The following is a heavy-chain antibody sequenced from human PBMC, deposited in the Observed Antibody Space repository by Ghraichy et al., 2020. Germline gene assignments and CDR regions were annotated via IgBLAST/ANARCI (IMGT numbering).Heavy chain of an antibody. CDR2: INSDGSST. Sequence: GESVNISCAASGFTFSSYWMHWVRQAPGKGLVWVSRINSDGSSTSYADSVKGRFTISRDNAKNTLYLQMNSLRAEDTAVYYCARVLTKYYDFWSGYYDDAFDIWGQGTMVTVSS. V-gene: IGHV3-74*01. CDR3: ARVLTKYYDFWSGYYDDAFDI. CDR1: GFTFSSYW. J-gene: IGHJ3*02. D-gene: IGHD3-3*01.